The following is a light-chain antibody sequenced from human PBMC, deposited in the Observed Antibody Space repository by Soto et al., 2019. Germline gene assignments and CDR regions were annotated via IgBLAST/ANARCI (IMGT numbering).Light chain of an antibody. Sequence: EIVMTQSPATLSVSPGERATLSCRASESTSGYLAWYQQKPGQAPRLLIYGASSRATGIPDRFSGSGSGTDFTLTISRLEPEDFAVYYCQQYGSSPPITFGQGTRLEIK. CDR3: QQYGSSPPIT. V-gene: IGKV3-20*01. CDR1: ESTSGY. CDR2: GAS. J-gene: IGKJ5*01.